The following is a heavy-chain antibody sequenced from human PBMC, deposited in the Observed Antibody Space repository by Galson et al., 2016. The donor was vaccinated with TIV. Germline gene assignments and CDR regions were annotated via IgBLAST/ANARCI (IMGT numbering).Heavy chain of an antibody. V-gene: IGHV3-74*01. J-gene: IGHJ6*02. Sequence: SLRLSCAASGFTFTNYWMHWVRHVPGKGLVWVSGINSDASSTSYADSVKGRFTISRDNAKNTLFLYMSSMRAEDTAVYFCARRQLVGYYYYGMDVWGQGTTVTVSS. CDR2: INSDASST. CDR3: ARRQLVGYYYYGMDV. D-gene: IGHD6-6*01. CDR1: GFTFTNYW.